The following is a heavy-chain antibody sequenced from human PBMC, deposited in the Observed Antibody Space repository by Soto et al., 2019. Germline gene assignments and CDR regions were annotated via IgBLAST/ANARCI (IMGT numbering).Heavy chain of an antibody. J-gene: IGHJ4*02. Sequence: GGSLRLSCAASGFTFSSYAMHWVRQAPGKELEWVALISYDGSDKDYADSVKGRITISRDNSRKTLFLQMNSLRAENTAVYYCARDYYKYYDSSGYYRSPAYWGQGTLVTVSS. CDR1: GFTFSSYA. CDR3: ARDYYKYYDSSGYYRSPAY. CDR2: ISYDGSDK. V-gene: IGHV3-30-3*01. D-gene: IGHD3-22*01.